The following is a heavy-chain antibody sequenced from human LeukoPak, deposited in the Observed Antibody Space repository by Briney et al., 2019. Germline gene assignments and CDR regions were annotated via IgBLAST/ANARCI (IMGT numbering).Heavy chain of an antibody. D-gene: IGHD3-16*02. V-gene: IGHV4-59*08. CDR3: ARHIGGGIEDMDV. Sequence: SETLSLTCTVSGGYIGTYYWSWIRQSPGKGLEWIGYIYVTGTRYNPYLQSRVTISVDRSRNQFFLKMSSVTAVDTAVYYCARHIGGGIEDMDVWGKGTKVIVSS. CDR2: IYVTGT. J-gene: IGHJ6*03. CDR1: GGYIGTYY.